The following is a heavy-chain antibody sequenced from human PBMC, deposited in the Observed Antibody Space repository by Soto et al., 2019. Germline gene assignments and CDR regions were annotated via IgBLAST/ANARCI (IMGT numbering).Heavy chain of an antibody. CDR3: AEDGMRTVRTVSAFLLNRSSDL. D-gene: IGHD3-10*02. V-gene: IGHV3-48*01. CDR2: ISSSSSPI. J-gene: IGHJ2*01. Sequence: GKGLEWVSYISSSSSPIYYADSVKGRFTISRDNAKNSRYLQMNSLRAEDTAVFFRAEDGMRTVRTVSAFLLNRSSDL.